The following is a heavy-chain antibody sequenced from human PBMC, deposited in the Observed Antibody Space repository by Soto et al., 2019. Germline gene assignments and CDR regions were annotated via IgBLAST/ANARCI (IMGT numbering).Heavy chain of an antibody. CDR1: GGSISSYY. J-gene: IGHJ5*02. D-gene: IGHD3-22*01. CDR3: AREVVSYYDSSGYYPNWFDP. CDR2: IYYSGST. V-gene: IGHV4-59*01. Sequence: SGTLSLTCTVSGGSISSYYWSWIRQPPGKGLEWIGYIYYSGSTNYNPSLKSRVTISVDTSKNQFSLKLSSVTAADTAVYYCAREVVSYYDSSGYYPNWFDPWGQGTLVTVSS.